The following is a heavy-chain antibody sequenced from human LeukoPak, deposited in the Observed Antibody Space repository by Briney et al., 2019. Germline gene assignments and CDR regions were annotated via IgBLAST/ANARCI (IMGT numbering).Heavy chain of an antibody. CDR2: ISSTNTYI. J-gene: IGHJ4*02. D-gene: IGHD3-22*01. CDR3: ARVEDHYDSSGYCAWDY. CDR1: GFTFSTYS. Sequence: GGSLRLSCAASGFTFSTYSMTWVRQAPGKGLGWVSSISSTNTYIYYADSVKGRFTISRDNAKSSLYLQMNSLRAEDTAVYYCARVEDHYDSSGYCAWDYWGQGTLVTVSS. V-gene: IGHV3-21*01.